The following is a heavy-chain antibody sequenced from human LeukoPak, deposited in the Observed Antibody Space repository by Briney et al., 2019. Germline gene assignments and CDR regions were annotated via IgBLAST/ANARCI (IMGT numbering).Heavy chain of an antibody. CDR1: GYTFTGYY. V-gene: IGHV1-2*02. J-gene: IGHJ4*02. CDR2: INTNSGDT. D-gene: IGHD5-12*01. Sequence: ASVKLSCKAAGYTFTGYYMHWARHAPGQGLEWMGWINTNSGDTNYAQTFEGRVTMNRDTSISTAYMELSRLRSDETAVYYCASIYWGRAFDYWGQGNLVTVSS. CDR3: ASIYWGRAFDY.